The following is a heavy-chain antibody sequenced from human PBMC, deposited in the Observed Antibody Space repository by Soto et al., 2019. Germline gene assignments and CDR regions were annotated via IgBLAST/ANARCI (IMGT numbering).Heavy chain of an antibody. CDR1: GFTFGDYA. CDR2: IRSKAYGGTT. D-gene: IGHD3-22*01. V-gene: IGHV3-49*03. Sequence: GGSLRLSCTASGFTFGDYAMSWFRQAPGKGLEWVGFIRSKAYGGTTEYAASVKGRFTISRDDSKSIAYLQMNSLKTEDTAVYYCTREWYYDSSGYSYYFDYWGQGTLVTVSS. J-gene: IGHJ4*02. CDR3: TREWYYDSSGYSYYFDY.